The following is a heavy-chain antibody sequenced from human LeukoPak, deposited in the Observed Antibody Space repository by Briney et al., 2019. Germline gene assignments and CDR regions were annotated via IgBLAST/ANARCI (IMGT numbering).Heavy chain of an antibody. CDR1: GGTFSSYA. V-gene: IGHV1-69*13. CDR3: AMAEGYCSSTSCSTADAFDI. Sequence: SVKVSCKASGGTFSSYAISWVRQAPGQGLEWMGGIIPIFGTANYAQKFQGRVTITADESTSTAYMGLSSLRSEDTAVYYCAMAEGYCSSTSCSTADAFDIWGQGTMVTVSS. J-gene: IGHJ3*02. CDR2: IIPIFGTA. D-gene: IGHD2-2*02.